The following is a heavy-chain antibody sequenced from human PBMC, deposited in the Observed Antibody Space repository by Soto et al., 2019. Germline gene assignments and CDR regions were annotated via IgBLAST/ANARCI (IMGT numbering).Heavy chain of an antibody. CDR2: ISGSGGST. J-gene: IGHJ4*02. CDR1: GFTFSSYA. Sequence: EVQLLESGGGLVQPGGSLRLSCAASGFTFSSYAMSWVCQAPGKGLEWVSAISGSGGSTYYADSVKGRFTISRDNSKNTLYLQMNSLRAEDTAVYYCAKDHINYSRSFDYWGQGTLVTVSS. D-gene: IGHD4-4*01. V-gene: IGHV3-23*01. CDR3: AKDHINYSRSFDY.